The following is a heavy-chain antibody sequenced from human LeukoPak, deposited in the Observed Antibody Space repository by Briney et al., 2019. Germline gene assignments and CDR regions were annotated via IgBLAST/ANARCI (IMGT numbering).Heavy chain of an antibody. Sequence: GGSLRLSCAASGFTFSSYAMHWVRQAPGKGLEWVAVISYDGSNKYYADSVKGRFTISRDNSKNTLYLQMNSLRAEDTAVYYCARDSFWNDYYYYYGMDVWGQGTTVTVSS. CDR3: ARDSFWNDYYYYYGMDV. D-gene: IGHD1-1*01. V-gene: IGHV3-30-3*01. CDR2: ISYDGSNK. CDR1: GFTFSSYA. J-gene: IGHJ6*02.